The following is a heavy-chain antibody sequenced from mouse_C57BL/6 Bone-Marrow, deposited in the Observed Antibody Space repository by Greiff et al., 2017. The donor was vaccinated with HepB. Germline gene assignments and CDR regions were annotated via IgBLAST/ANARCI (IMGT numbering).Heavy chain of an antibody. CDR2: ISYDGSN. CDR1: GYSITSGYY. V-gene: IGHV3-6*01. CDR3: ARDRFTTVVAH. D-gene: IGHD1-1*01. Sequence: DVQLQESGPGLVKPSQSLSLTCSVTGYSITSGYYWNWIRQFPGNKLEWMGYISYDGSNNYNPSLKNRISITRDTSKNQFFLKLNSVTTEDTATYYCARDRFTTVVAHWGQGTLVTVSA. J-gene: IGHJ3*01.